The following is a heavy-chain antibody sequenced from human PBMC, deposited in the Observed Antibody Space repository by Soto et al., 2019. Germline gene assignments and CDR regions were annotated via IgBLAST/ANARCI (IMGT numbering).Heavy chain of an antibody. CDR3: ARQSGRDIVVVPAAGGGYYYYGMDV. J-gene: IGHJ6*02. CDR2: IDPSDSYT. CDR1: GYSFTSYW. D-gene: IGHD2-2*01. Sequence: RGESLKISCKGSGYSFTSYWISWVRQMPGKGLEWMGRIDPSDSYTNYSPSFQGHVTISADKSISTAYLQWSSLKASDTAMYYCARQSGRDIVVVPAAGGGYYYYGMDVWGQGTTVTVSS. V-gene: IGHV5-10-1*01.